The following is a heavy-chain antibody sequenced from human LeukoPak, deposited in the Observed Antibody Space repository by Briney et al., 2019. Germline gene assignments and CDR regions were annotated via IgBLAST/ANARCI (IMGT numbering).Heavy chain of an antibody. Sequence: PSETLSLTCAVYGGSFSGYYWSWIRQPPGKGLEWIGEINHSGSTNYNPSLKSRVTISVDTSKNQFSLKLSSVTAADTAVYYCAREMYDYVWGSYRYPLDYWGQGTLVTVSS. J-gene: IGHJ4*02. CDR3: AREMYDYVWGSYRYPLDY. CDR2: INHSGST. D-gene: IGHD3-16*02. V-gene: IGHV4-34*01. CDR1: GGSFSGYY.